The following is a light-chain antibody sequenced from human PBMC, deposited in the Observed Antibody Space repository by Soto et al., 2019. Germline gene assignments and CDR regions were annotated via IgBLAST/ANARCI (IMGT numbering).Light chain of an antibody. J-gene: IGKJ1*01. CDR3: QQYGRSGT. CDR1: QSVSSGY. Sequence: EIVLTQSPGTLSLSPVERATLSCRASQSVSSGYLAWYQQKPGQAPRLLIYGASNRATGIPDRFSGSGSGTDFTLTISRLEPEDFAVYYCQQYGRSGTFGQGTKVDIK. V-gene: IGKV3-20*01. CDR2: GAS.